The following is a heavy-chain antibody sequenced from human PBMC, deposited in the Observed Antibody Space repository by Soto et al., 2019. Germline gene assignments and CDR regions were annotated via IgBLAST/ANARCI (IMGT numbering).Heavy chain of an antibody. CDR3: ARHGRDCSSTSCYDWFDP. CDR1: GGSISSSSYY. V-gene: IGHV4-39*01. Sequence: QLQLQESGPGLVKPSETLSLTCTVSGGSISSSSYYWGWIRQPPGKGLEWIGSIYYSGSTYYNPSLKSRVTISVDTSKNQFSLKLSSVTAADTAVYYCARHGRDCSSTSCYDWFDPWGQGTLVTVSS. CDR2: IYYSGST. J-gene: IGHJ5*02. D-gene: IGHD2-2*01.